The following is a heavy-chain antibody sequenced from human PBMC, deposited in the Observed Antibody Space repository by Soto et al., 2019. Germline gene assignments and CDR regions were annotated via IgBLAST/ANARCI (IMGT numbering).Heavy chain of an antibody. CDR2: IYYSGST. D-gene: IGHD5-12*01. Sequence: TLSLTCTVSGGSISSYYWSWIRQPPGKGLEWIGYIYYSGSTNYNPSLKSRVTISVDTSKNQFSLKLSSVTAADTAVYYCARAPPYGYVTWFDPWGQGTLVTVSS. J-gene: IGHJ5*02. V-gene: IGHV4-59*01. CDR1: GGSISSYY. CDR3: ARAPPYGYVTWFDP.